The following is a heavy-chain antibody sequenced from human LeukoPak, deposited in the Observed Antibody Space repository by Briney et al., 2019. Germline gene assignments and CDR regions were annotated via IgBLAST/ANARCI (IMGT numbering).Heavy chain of an antibody. J-gene: IGHJ4*02. D-gene: IGHD6-6*01. CDR2: ISSSSSTI. V-gene: IGHV3-48*01. Sequence: PGGSLRLSCAASGFTFSSYSMNWVRQAPGKGLEWVSYISSSSSTIYYADSVKGRFTISRDNAKNSLYLQMNSLRAEDTAVYYCARDQYSSSSCVDYWGQGTLVTVSS. CDR3: ARDQYSSSSCVDY. CDR1: GFTFSSYS.